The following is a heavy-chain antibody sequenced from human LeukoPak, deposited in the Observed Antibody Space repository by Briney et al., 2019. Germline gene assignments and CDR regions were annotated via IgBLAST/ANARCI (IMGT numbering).Heavy chain of an antibody. Sequence: PSETLSLTCTVSAGSISSYYWSWIRQPPGKGLEWIGYIYFSGSTNSNPSLKSRVTISVDTSKNQFSLKLSSVTAADTAVYYCARRGGATNFDYWGQGTLVTVSS. CDR3: ARRGGATNFDY. CDR1: AGSISSYY. CDR2: IYFSGST. J-gene: IGHJ4*02. V-gene: IGHV4-59*01. D-gene: IGHD1-26*01.